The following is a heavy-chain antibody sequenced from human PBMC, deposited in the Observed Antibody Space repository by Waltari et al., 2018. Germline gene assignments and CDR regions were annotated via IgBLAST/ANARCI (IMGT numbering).Heavy chain of an antibody. CDR1: GFTFSMSW. CDR3: AREPVGVVRTDF. J-gene: IGHJ4*02. D-gene: IGHD3-16*01. V-gene: IGHV3-74*03. CDR2: IGTDGKNA. Sequence: EMQLVESGEGSVQPGDSLRLSCAASGFTFSMSWMHWVRQAPGKGLIWVSRIGTDGKNAEYADSVKGRFTISRDNAKNVVYLQMNSLRAEDTGRYYCAREPVGVVRTDFWGQGTQVTVSS.